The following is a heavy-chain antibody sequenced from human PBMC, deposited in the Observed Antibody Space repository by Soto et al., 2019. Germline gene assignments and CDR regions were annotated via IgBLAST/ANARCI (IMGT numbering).Heavy chain of an antibody. CDR3: ARMDGDYNYYGLDV. CDR2: FFSDAES. J-gene: IGHJ6*02. CDR1: GFSLTNGRMG. V-gene: IGHV2-26*01. D-gene: IGHD4-17*01. Sequence: QVTLKESGPVLVKPTETLTLTCSVSGFSLTNGRMGVSWIRQPPGKALEWLAHFFSDAESSYSTSMQSRLNMYKDSSGSQVVLTMTNMAPADTATYFCARMDGDYNYYGLDVWGHGIAVTVSS.